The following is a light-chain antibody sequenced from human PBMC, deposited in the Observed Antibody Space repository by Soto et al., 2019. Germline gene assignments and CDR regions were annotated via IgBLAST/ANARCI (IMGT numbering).Light chain of an antibody. V-gene: IGLV2-23*02. CDR1: SSDVGSYTL. Sequence: QSALTQPASVSGYPGQSITISCTGSSSDVGSYTLVSWYQQHPGKVPKLMIYEVSKRPSGVSVRFSGSRSGNTASLTISGLQAEDEADYFCWSYAGSFTYVFGTGTKLTVL. J-gene: IGLJ1*01. CDR3: WSYAGSFTYV. CDR2: EVS.